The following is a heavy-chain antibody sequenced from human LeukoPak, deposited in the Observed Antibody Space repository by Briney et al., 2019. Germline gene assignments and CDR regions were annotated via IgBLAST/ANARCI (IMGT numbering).Heavy chain of an antibody. CDR2: IYSDSNT. CDR1: GITVSSNY. Sequence: GGSLRLSCAASGITVSSNYLTWVRQAPGKGLECVSVIYSDSNTYYADSVKGRFTISRDNSKNTLHLQMNSLRAEDTAVYYCAKGGSSPIVRGVIGYMDVWGKGTTVTISS. CDR3: AKGGSSPIVRGVIGYMDV. D-gene: IGHD3-10*01. J-gene: IGHJ6*03. V-gene: IGHV3-66*01.